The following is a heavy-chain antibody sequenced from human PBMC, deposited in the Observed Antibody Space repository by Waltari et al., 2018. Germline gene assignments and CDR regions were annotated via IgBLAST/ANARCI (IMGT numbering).Heavy chain of an antibody. D-gene: IGHD1-26*01. J-gene: IGHJ4*02. V-gene: IGHV3-43D*04. CDR1: GFTFDDYA. CDR2: ISWDGGST. Sequence: EVQLVESGGVVVQPGGSLRLSCAASGFTFDDYAMHWVRQAPGKGLEWVSLISWDGGSTYYADAVKGRVTISRDNSKNSLYLPMNSLRAEDTALYYCTRGYSGSIIGDTWDYWGQGTLVTVSS. CDR3: TRGYSGSIIGDTWDY.